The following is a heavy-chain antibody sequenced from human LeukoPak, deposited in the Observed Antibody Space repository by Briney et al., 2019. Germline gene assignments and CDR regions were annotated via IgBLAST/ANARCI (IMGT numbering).Heavy chain of an antibody. CDR3: ARDIKGYCTNGVCFNDAFDI. D-gene: IGHD2-8*01. J-gene: IGHJ3*02. Sequence: GGSLRLSCAASGFTFSSYSMNWVRQAPGKGLEWVSSISSSSSYIYYADSVKGRFTISRDNAKNSLYLQMNSLRAEDTAVYYCARDIKGYCTNGVCFNDAFDIWGQGTMVTVSS. CDR2: ISSSSSYI. V-gene: IGHV3-21*01. CDR1: GFTFSSYS.